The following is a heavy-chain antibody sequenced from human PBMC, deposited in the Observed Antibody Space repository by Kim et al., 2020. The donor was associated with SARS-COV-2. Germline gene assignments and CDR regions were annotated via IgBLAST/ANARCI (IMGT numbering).Heavy chain of an antibody. J-gene: IGHJ3*02. CDR2: IYYSGRT. CDR1: GGSISSSSYY. D-gene: IGHD4-17*01. Sequence: SETLSLTCTVSGGSISSSSYYWGWIRQPPGKGLEWIGSIYYSGRTYYNPSLKSRVTISVDTSKNQFSLKLSSVTAADTAVYYCASFSRKTVTTQPGHDAFDIWGQGKMVTVSS. V-gene: IGHV4-39*01. CDR3: ASFSRKTVTTQPGHDAFDI.